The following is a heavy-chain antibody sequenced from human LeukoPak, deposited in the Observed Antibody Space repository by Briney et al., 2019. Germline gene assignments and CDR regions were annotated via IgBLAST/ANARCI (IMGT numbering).Heavy chain of an antibody. CDR3: ARGWHSGYDRPFDY. V-gene: IGHV1-46*01. Sequence: ASVKVSCKASGYTFTSYYMHWVRQAPGQGLEWMGIINPSGGSTSYAQKLQGRVTMTTDTSTSTAYMELRSLRSDDTAVYYCARGWHSGYDRPFDYWGQGTLVTVSS. CDR2: INPSGGST. J-gene: IGHJ4*02. CDR1: GYTFTSYY. D-gene: IGHD5-12*01.